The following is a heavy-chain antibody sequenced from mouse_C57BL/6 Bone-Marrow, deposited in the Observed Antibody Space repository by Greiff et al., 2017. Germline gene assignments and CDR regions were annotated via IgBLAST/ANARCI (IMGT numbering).Heavy chain of an antibody. CDR3: TYSRAWFAY. Sequence: EVQLQQSGAELVRPGASVKLSCTASGFNIKDDYMHWVKQRPEQGLEWIGWIDPENGDTEYASKFQGKATITADTSSNTAYLQLSSLTSEDTAVYYCTYSRAWFAYWGQGTLVTVSA. J-gene: IGHJ3*01. D-gene: IGHD2-12*01. CDR1: GFNIKDDY. CDR2: IDPENGDT. V-gene: IGHV14-4*01.